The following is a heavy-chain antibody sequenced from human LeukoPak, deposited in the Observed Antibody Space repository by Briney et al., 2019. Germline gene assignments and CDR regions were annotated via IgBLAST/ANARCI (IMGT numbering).Heavy chain of an antibody. Sequence: GASVKVSCKASGYTFNGYYMHWVRQAPGQGLEWMGWINPNSGGTNYAQKFQGRVTMTRDTSISTAYMELSRLRSDDTAVYYCARGELFCGGDCYGFWGQGTLVTVSS. V-gene: IGHV1-2*02. CDR1: GYTFNGYY. D-gene: IGHD2-21*01. CDR2: INPNSGGT. J-gene: IGHJ4*02. CDR3: ARGELFCGGDCYGF.